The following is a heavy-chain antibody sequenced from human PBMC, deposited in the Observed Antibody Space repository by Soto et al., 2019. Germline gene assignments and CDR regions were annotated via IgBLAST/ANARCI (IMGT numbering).Heavy chain of an antibody. CDR1: GASLTGHY. CDR3: ARGQYFGAITGEGLDVKAPSFDY. J-gene: IGHJ4*02. Sequence: SETLSLTCAVSGASLTGHYWSWIRQPPGKRLEWIGEVHHSGSTSYNPALKSRVTMSADTSKNHFSLRLASVTAADTATYYCARGQYFGAITGEGLDVKAPSFDYWAQGTRVSVS. V-gene: IGHV4-34*01. D-gene: IGHD7-27*01. CDR2: VHHSGST.